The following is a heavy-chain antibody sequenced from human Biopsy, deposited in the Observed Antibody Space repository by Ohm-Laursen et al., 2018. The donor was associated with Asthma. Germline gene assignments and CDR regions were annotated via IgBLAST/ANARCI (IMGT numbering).Heavy chain of an antibody. CDR3: SRAQDYYDSRGYYRSFDY. CDR2: IYYSGST. CDR1: YGSITSGGYY. V-gene: IGHV4-31*03. J-gene: IGHJ4*02. D-gene: IGHD3-22*01. Sequence: SQTLSLTCTVSYGSITSGGYYWTWIRQHPGKGLEWVGFIYYSGSTYYNPSLKSRVSISIDTSKNPFSLKLSYVTAADTAVYYCSRAQDYYDSRGYYRSFDYWGQGTLVTVSS.